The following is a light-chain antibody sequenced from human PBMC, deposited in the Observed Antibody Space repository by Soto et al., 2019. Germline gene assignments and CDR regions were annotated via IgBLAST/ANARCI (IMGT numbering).Light chain of an antibody. CDR1: TGAVTSGHY. CDR3: MLTYSGPWV. Sequence: QAVVTQEPSLTVSPGGTVTLTCGSSTGAVTSGHYAYWLQQKPGQAPRALIYHTTNTLSWTPARFSASLLGGKAALTLSGAQPEDEALYYCMLTYSGPWVFGGGTHLTVL. J-gene: IGLJ3*02. V-gene: IGLV7-46*01. CDR2: HTT.